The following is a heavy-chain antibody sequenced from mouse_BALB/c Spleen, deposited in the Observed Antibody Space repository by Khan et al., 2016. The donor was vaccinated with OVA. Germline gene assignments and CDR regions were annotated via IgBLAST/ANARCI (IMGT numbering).Heavy chain of an antibody. J-gene: IGHJ2*01. CDR3: ARGNWQSYYFDY. V-gene: IGHV1S136*01. CDR2: INPYNGAT. CDR1: GYIFTNYL. D-gene: IGHD4-1*01. Sequence: IQLVQSGPELVKPWTSVKMSCKASGYIFTNYLIHWVKQNPGQGLEWIGYINPYNGATDYTEKFKSKATLTSDKSSITAYMVHSSLTSEDAADYSWARGNWQSYYFDYWGKGTTLTVSS.